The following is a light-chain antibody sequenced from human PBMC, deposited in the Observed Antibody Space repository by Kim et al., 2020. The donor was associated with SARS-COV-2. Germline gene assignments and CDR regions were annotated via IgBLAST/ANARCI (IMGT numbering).Light chain of an antibody. Sequence: QSVLTQPPSAPGTPGQRVTISCSGFSSNIGGNYVYWYQQFPGTAPKVLIYRNTRRPSGVPDRFSGSKSGTSASLVISGLRSEDEADYYCAAWDDSLGGPVFGGGTKVTVL. CDR3: AAWDDSLGGPV. V-gene: IGLV1-47*01. CDR2: RNT. CDR1: SSNIGGNY. J-gene: IGLJ3*02.